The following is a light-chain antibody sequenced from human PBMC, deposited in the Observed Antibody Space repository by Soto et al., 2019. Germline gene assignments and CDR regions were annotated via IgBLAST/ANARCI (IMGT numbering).Light chain of an antibody. CDR2: WAS. J-gene: IGKJ1*01. CDR3: QQSYSTPVT. Sequence: DIVMTQSPDSLAASLGERATINCKSSQSVFHTSKSKNYLAWYQQQPGQPPKLLIYWASTREFGVPDRFSGSGSGTDFTLTITSLQAEDVAVYYCQQSYSTPVTFGQGTKVEIK. CDR1: QSVFHTSKSKNY. V-gene: IGKV4-1*01.